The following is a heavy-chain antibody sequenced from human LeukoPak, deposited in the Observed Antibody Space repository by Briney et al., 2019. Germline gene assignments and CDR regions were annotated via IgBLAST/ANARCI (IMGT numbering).Heavy chain of an antibody. CDR3: ARGDKQLVFNRNKGGFDP. Sequence: PGGSLRLSCAASGFTFSSYGMHWVRQAPGKGLEWVTIISYDGSNKYYTDSVKGRFTTSRDNSKNTLYLQMNSLRTEDTAVYYCARGDKQLVFNRNKGGFDPWGQGTLVTVSS. D-gene: IGHD6-13*01. J-gene: IGHJ5*02. CDR2: ISYDGSNK. V-gene: IGHV3-30*19. CDR1: GFTFSSYG.